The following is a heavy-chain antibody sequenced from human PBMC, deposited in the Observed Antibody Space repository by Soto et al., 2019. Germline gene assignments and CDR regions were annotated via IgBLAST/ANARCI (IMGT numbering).Heavy chain of an antibody. Sequence: VKVSCTASGGIFSSYAISWVRQAPGQGLEWMGGIIPIFGTANYAQKFQGRVTITADESTSTAYMELSCLRSEDTAVYHCAREGEMATGPNYYYYGMDVWGQGTTVTVSS. CDR1: GGIFSSYA. CDR3: AREGEMATGPNYYYYGMDV. D-gene: IGHD5-12*01. V-gene: IGHV1-69*13. CDR2: IIPIFGTA. J-gene: IGHJ6*02.